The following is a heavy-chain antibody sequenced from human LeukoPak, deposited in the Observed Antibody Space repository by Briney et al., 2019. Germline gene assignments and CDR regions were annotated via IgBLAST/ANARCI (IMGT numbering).Heavy chain of an antibody. CDR1: GFTFSSYS. J-gene: IGHJ4*02. Sequence: PGGSLRLSCAASGFTFSSYSMNWVRQAPGEGLEWVSSITSSSSYIYYADSVKGRFTISRDNAKNSLYLQMNSLRAEDTAVYYCARDDITRIPLDYSGQGTLVTVST. D-gene: IGHD1-20*01. V-gene: IGHV3-21*01. CDR2: ITSSSSYI. CDR3: ARDDITRIPLDY.